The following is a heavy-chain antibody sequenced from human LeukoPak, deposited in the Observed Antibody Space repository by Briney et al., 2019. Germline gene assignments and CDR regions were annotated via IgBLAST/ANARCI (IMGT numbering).Heavy chain of an antibody. CDR1: GFIFSLYY. D-gene: IGHD3-9*01. CDR3: ARGKLLDFDFDY. Sequence: SGGSLRLSCAASGFIFSLYYINWVRQAPGKGLEWVSSISSSGGNRFYADSVKGRFTISRDNAKNSLYLQMNSLRAEDTAVYICARGKLLDFDFDYWGQGTLVTVSS. J-gene: IGHJ4*02. CDR2: ISSSGGNR. V-gene: IGHV3-21*01.